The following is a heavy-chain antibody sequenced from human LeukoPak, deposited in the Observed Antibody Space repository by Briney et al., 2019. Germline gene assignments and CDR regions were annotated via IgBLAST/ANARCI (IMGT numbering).Heavy chain of an antibody. V-gene: IGHV4-4*02. J-gene: IGHJ5*02. Sequence: SETLSLSCAVSGGSISSSNWWSWVRQPPGKGLEWIGEIYHSGSTNYNPSLKSRVTISVDRSKNQFSLKLSSVTAADTAVYYCAVTYYDILTGLALFDPWGQGGLVSVSS. CDR3: AVTYYDILTGLALFDP. CDR1: GGSISSSNW. CDR2: IYHSGST. D-gene: IGHD3-9*01.